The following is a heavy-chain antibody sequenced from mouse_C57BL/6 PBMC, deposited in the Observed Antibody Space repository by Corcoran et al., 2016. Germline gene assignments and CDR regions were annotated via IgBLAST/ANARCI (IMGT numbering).Heavy chain of an antibody. J-gene: IGHJ1*03. CDR3: ARRTTVVAHPSYWYFDV. Sequence: QVQLQQSGPELVKPGASVKISCKASGYTFTDYYINWVKQRPGQGLEWIGWIFPGSGSTYYNEKFKGKATLTVDKSSNTAYMLLSSLTSEDSAVYFCARRTTVVAHPSYWYFDVWGTGTTVTVSS. V-gene: IGHV1-75*01. D-gene: IGHD1-1*01. CDR2: IFPGSGST. CDR1: GYTFTDYY.